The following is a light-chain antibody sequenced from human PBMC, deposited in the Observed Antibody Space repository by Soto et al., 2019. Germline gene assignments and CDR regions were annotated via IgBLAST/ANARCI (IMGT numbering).Light chain of an antibody. Sequence: EIVLAQSPATLSLSPGQRATLSCRASQSVSSHIAWYQQKPGQAPRLLIFEASKWAAGIPPRFSGSGSGTDFTLTISSLEPEDFAVYYCQQRSDWPRTYGQGTKVEIK. CDR3: QQRSDWPRT. CDR1: QSVSSH. J-gene: IGKJ1*01. CDR2: EAS. V-gene: IGKV3-11*01.